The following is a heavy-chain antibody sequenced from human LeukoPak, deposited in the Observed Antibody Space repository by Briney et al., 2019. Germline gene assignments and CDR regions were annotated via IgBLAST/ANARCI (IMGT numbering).Heavy chain of an antibody. CDR3: ARVGREQWLAKGNDAFDI. Sequence: PSETLSLTCTVSGGSISSYYWSWIRQPPGKGLEWIGYIYYSGSTNYNPSLKSRVTISVDTSKNQFSLKLSSVTAADTAVYYCARVGREQWLAKGNDAFDIWGQGTMVTVSS. CDR2: IYYSGST. D-gene: IGHD6-19*01. J-gene: IGHJ3*02. CDR1: GGSISSYY. V-gene: IGHV4-59*01.